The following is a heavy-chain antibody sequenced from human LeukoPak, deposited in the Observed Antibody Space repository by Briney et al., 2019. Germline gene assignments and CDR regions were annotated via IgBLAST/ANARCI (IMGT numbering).Heavy chain of an antibody. CDR1: GFTFSSYA. J-gene: IGHJ4*02. V-gene: IGHV3-23*01. CDR2: VSDSGTNT. D-gene: IGHD6-13*01. CDR3: AKARMGSSLFNY. Sequence: GGSLRLSCAASGFTFSSYAMTWVRQAPGKGLEWVSSVSDSGTNTYYADSVKDRFTISRDNSKNTLYLQMNSLRAEDTAVYYCAKARMGSSLFNYWGQGTLVTVSS.